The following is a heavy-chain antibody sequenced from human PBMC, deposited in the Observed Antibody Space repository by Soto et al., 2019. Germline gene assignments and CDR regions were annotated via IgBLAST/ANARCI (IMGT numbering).Heavy chain of an antibody. CDR2: IYYSGST. CDR3: ARGLLLWFGELYPLYFDY. D-gene: IGHD3-10*01. Sequence: QVQLQESGPGLVKPSETLSLTCTVSGGSISSYYWSWIRQPPGKGLEWIGYIYYSGSTNYNPSLKSRVTISVDTSKNQFSLKLSSVTAADTAVYYCARGLLLWFGELYPLYFDYWGQGTLVTVSS. CDR1: GGSISSYY. V-gene: IGHV4-59*01. J-gene: IGHJ4*02.